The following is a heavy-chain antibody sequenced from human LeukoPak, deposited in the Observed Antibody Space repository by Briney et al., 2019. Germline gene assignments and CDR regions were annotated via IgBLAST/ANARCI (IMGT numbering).Heavy chain of an antibody. CDR2: IYYSGST. Sequence: PSETLSLTCTVSGGSISSYYWSWIRQPPGKGLEWIGYIYYSGSTNYNPSLKSRVTISVDTSKNQFSLKLSSVTAADTAVYYCARERVDYYDSSGYPTRAFDIWGQGTMVTVSS. CDR3: ARERVDYYDSSGYPTRAFDI. D-gene: IGHD3-22*01. V-gene: IGHV4-59*01. J-gene: IGHJ3*02. CDR1: GGSISSYY.